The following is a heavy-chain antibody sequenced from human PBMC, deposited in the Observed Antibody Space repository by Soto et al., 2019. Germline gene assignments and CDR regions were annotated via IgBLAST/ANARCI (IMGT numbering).Heavy chain of an antibody. J-gene: IGHJ4*02. CDR1: GDSITSNDYY. D-gene: IGHD2-2*01. CDR3: ARLRVLPPGMWAFDY. V-gene: IGHV4-39*01. Sequence: PSETLSLTCTVSGDSITSNDYYWGWIRQPPGKGLEWIGSLSFIGASYYNPSLRSRVAMSVATSKTQLFLRLRSVTAADTAVYYCARLRVLPPGMWAFDYWGPGTLVTVSS. CDR2: LSFIGAS.